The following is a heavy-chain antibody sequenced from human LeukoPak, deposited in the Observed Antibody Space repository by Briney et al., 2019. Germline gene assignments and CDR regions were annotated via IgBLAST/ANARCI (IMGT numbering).Heavy chain of an antibody. J-gene: IGHJ4*02. D-gene: IGHD4-11*01. CDR1: GFTFSSYH. CDR3: ARVWQDYSNTDY. CDR2: ISASSDLI. Sequence: GGSLRLSCAASGFTFSSYHMNWIRQAPGKGLEWISYISASSDLIYYADSVKGRFAISRDIAQSSLYLQMNSLTAEDTAVYYCARVWQDYSNTDYWGQGTLVTVSS. V-gene: IGHV3-48*01.